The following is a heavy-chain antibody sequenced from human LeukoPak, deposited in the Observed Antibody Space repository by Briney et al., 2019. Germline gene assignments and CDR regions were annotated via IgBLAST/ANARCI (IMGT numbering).Heavy chain of an antibody. CDR1: GFTFSSYG. D-gene: IGHD2-21*02. J-gene: IGHJ4*02. CDR2: IWYDGSNK. Sequence: GGSLRLSCAAPGFTFSSYGMHWVRQAPGKGLEWVAVIWYDGSNKYYADSVKGRFTISRDNSKNTLYLQMNSLRAEDTAVYYCARDGVVVTATLDYWGQGTLVTVSS. V-gene: IGHV3-33*01. CDR3: ARDGVVVTATLDY.